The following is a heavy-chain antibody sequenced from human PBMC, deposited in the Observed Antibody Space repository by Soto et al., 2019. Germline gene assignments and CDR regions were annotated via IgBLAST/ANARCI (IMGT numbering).Heavy chain of an antibody. D-gene: IGHD2-15*01. CDR2: INSDGSVS. Sequence: EVQLVESGGGLVQPGGSLRLSCAASGFTFSNYWMYWVRQAPGEGLEWVSRINSDGSVSSYADSVKGRLTISRDNVKNTLYLQMDSLRAEDTAVYYCARGDCFGGTCYSLAGSFYYYMDVWVKGTTVTVFS. J-gene: IGHJ6*03. CDR3: ARGDCFGGTCYSLAGSFYYYMDV. V-gene: IGHV3-74*02. CDR1: GFTFSNYW.